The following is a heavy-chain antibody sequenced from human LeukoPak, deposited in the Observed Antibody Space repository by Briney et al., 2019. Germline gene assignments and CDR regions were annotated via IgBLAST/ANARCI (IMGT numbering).Heavy chain of an antibody. D-gene: IGHD6-19*01. CDR3: ARDYYDQYSSGWYTGGYAFDI. Sequence: GGSLRLSCAASGFTFSSYGMHWVRQAPGKGLEWVAVISYDGSNKYYADSVKGRFTISRDNSKNTLYLQMNSLRAEDTAVYYCARDYYDQYSSGWYTGGYAFDIWGQGTMVTVSS. V-gene: IGHV3-30*03. CDR1: GFTFSSYG. J-gene: IGHJ3*02. CDR2: ISYDGSNK.